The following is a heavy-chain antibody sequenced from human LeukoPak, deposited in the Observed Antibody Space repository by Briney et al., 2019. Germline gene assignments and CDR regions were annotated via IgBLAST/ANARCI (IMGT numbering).Heavy chain of an antibody. CDR3: ALYDFWSGDYYYYGMDV. Sequence: GGSLRLSCAASGFTFSSYGMHWVRQAPGKGLEWVAVISYDGSNKYYADSVKGRFTISRDNSKNTLYLQMNSLRAEDTAVHYCALYDFWSGDYYYYGMDVWGQGTTVTVSS. D-gene: IGHD3-3*01. CDR2: ISYDGSNK. CDR1: GFTFSSYG. V-gene: IGHV3-30*03. J-gene: IGHJ6*02.